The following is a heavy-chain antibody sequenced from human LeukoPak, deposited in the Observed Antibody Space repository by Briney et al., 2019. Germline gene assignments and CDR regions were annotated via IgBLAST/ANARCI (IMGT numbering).Heavy chain of an antibody. Sequence: GGSLRLSCAASGFTFSSYGMHWVRQAPGKGLEWVAFIRYDGSNKYYADSVKGRFTISRDNSKNTLYLQMNSLRAEDTAVYYCACSTAASTSFDYWGQGTLVTVSS. D-gene: IGHD6-13*01. CDR2: IRYDGSNK. CDR1: GFTFSSYG. J-gene: IGHJ4*02. CDR3: ACSTAASTSFDY. V-gene: IGHV3-30*02.